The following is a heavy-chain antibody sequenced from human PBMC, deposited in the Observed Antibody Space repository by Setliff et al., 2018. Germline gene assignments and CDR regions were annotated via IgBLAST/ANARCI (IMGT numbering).Heavy chain of an antibody. J-gene: IGHJ6*03. CDR2: IYTSWST. CDR1: GDSISSRPFY. Sequence: PSETLSLTCTVSGDSISSRPFYRGWFRQPAGKELEWIGQIYTSWSTIYNPSLKSRVTILLDTSKNQFSLSLTSVTAEDTAVYYCARMSGFQYIDVWDKGTTVTVSS. V-gene: IGHV4-61*09. CDR3: ARMSGFQYIDV. D-gene: IGHD3-3*01.